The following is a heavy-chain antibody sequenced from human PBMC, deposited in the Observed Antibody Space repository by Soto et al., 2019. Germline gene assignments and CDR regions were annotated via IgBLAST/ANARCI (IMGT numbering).Heavy chain of an antibody. D-gene: IGHD2-15*01. V-gene: IGHV3-15*07. CDR1: GFTFSNAW. CDR3: STVLEWWLIQSF. Sequence: EVQLVESGGGLVKPGGSLRLSCVVSGFTFSNAWMNWVRQAPGKGLEWVGRIESKTNGGTTDYATPVKGRFTISRDDSKNTLYLQMNCLEPEDTAVYYCSTVLEWWLIQSFWGQGTLVTVSS. J-gene: IGHJ4*02. CDR2: IESKTNGGTT.